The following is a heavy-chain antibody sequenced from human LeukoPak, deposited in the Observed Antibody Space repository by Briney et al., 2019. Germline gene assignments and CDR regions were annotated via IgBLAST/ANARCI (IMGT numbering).Heavy chain of an antibody. CDR1: GFTFSSYW. D-gene: IGHD1-26*01. Sequence: GGSLRLSCAASGFTFSSYWMHWVRQAPGKGLVWVSRINSDGSSTSYADSVKGRFTISRDNAKNTLYLQMSSLRAEDTAVYYCARDEVGASFVYYWGQGTLVTVSS. J-gene: IGHJ4*02. CDR2: INSDGSST. CDR3: ARDEVGASFVYY. V-gene: IGHV3-74*01.